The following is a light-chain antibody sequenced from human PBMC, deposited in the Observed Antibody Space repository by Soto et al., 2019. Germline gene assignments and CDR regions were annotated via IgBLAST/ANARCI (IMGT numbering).Light chain of an antibody. V-gene: IGLV2-11*01. Sequence: QSALTQPRSVSGYPGQSVTISCTGTSSDVGGYNYVSWYQQHPGKAPKLMIYDVSKRPSGVPDRFSGSKSGNTASLTISGLQAEDEADYYCCSDAGSYTPHVVFGGGTKVTVL. CDR3: CSDAGSYTPHVV. CDR2: DVS. J-gene: IGLJ2*01. CDR1: SSDVGGYNY.